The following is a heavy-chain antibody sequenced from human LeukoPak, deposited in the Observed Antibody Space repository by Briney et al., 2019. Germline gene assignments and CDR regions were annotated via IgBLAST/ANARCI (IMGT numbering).Heavy chain of an antibody. CDR1: GGSISSYY. J-gene: IGHJ5*02. D-gene: IGHD5-18*01. Sequence: SETLSLTCTVSGGSISSYYWSWIRQPPGKGLEWIGNIYYSGSTNYNPSLKSRVTISVDTSKNQFSLKLSSVTAADTAVYYCARVSLPTATIDPWGQGTLVTVSS. V-gene: IGHV4-59*01. CDR3: ARVSLPTATIDP. CDR2: IYYSGST.